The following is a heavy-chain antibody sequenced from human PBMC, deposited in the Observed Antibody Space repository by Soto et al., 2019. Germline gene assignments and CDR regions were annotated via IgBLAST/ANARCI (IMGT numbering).Heavy chain of an antibody. J-gene: IGHJ3*02. CDR2: INHSGST. CDR1: GGAFSGYY. CDR3: ARGIIAGAFDI. D-gene: IGHD6-13*01. Sequence: QVQLQQWGAGLLKPSETLSLTCAVYGGAFSGYYWSWIRQPPGKGLEWIGEINHSGSTNYNPSLKSRVTISVDTSKNQFSLKLSSVTAADTDVYYCARGIIAGAFDIWGQGTMVTVSS. V-gene: IGHV4-34*01.